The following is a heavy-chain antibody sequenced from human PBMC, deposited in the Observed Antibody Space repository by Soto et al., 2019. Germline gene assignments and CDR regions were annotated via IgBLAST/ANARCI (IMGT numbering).Heavy chain of an antibody. CDR3: ARGRRIAVAGTDY. CDR2: IIPIFGTA. D-gene: IGHD6-19*01. J-gene: IGHJ4*01. CDR1: GGTFSSYA. V-gene: IGHV1-69*13. Sequence: SVKVSCNASGGTFSSYASSWVRQAPGQGLEWMGGIIPIFGTANYAQKFQGRVTITADESTSTAYMELSSLRTEDTAVYYCARGRRIAVAGTDYWGHGTLIPFSS.